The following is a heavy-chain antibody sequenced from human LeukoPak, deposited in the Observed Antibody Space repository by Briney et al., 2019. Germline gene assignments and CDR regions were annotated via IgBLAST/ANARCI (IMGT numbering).Heavy chain of an antibody. CDR3: ARGPYGDYAYYFDY. CDR2: ISGSGSTI. D-gene: IGHD4-17*01. J-gene: IGHJ4*02. V-gene: IGHV3-48*03. CDR1: GFTFSSYE. Sequence: HPGGSLRLSCAASGFTFSSYEMNWVCQAPGKGLEWVSYISGSGSTIYYADSLKGRFTISRDNAKNSLYLQMNSLRAEDTAVYYCARGPYGDYAYYFDYWGQGTLVTVSS.